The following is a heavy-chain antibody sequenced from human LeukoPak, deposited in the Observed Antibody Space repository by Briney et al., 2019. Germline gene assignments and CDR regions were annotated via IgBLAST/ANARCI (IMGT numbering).Heavy chain of an antibody. J-gene: IGHJ4*02. Sequence: SVKVSCKASGGTFSSYAISWVRQAPGQGLEWMGRIIPILGIANYAQRFQGRVTITADKSTSTAYMELSSLRSEDTAVYYCARAGTYYYDSPPFDYWGQGTLVTVSS. D-gene: IGHD3-22*01. CDR3: ARAGTYYYDSPPFDY. CDR1: GGTFSSYA. V-gene: IGHV1-69*04. CDR2: IIPILGIA.